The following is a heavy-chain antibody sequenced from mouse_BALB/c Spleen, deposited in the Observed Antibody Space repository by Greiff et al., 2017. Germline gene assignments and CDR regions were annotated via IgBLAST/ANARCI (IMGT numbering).Heavy chain of an antibody. Sequence: EVQLVESGGGLVKPGGSLKLSCAASGFTFSSYAMSWVRQTPEKRLEWVASISSGGSTYYPDSVKGRFTIARDNARNILYLQMSSLGAEDTAMYYCARREYANFDYWGQGTTLTVSS. CDR2: ISSGGST. CDR1: GFTFSSYA. CDR3: ARREYANFDY. J-gene: IGHJ2*01. V-gene: IGHV5-6-5*01. D-gene: IGHD5-1*01.